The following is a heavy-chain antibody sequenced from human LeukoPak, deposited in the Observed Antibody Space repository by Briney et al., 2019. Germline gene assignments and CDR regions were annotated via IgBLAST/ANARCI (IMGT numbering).Heavy chain of an antibody. CDR1: GFTFSSYE. Sequence: GGSLRLSCAAFGFTFSSYEMNWVRQAPGKGLEWVSYISSSGSNIYYADSVKGRFTISRDNAKNSLYLQMNSLRAEDTAVYYCVRVGYCSGGSCYNWGQGTLVTVSS. CDR3: VRVGYCSGGSCYN. D-gene: IGHD2-15*01. CDR2: ISSSGSNI. J-gene: IGHJ4*02. V-gene: IGHV3-48*03.